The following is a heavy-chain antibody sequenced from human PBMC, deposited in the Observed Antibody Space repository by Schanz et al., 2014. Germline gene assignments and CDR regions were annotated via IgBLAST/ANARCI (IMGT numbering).Heavy chain of an antibody. Sequence: VQSVHSGTEVQKLGASVKVSCQTSGYTFTAYGINWVRQAPGQGLEWIGWISAQTGDTRYAQKMQGRVTMTRDVSSTTAFLELTSLRYNDTAVYYSARDHVATTDYDYFFYDVDVWATGITVIVSS. CDR2: ISAQTGDT. V-gene: IGHV1-18*01. D-gene: IGHD3-16*01. CDR3: ARDHVATTDYDYFFYDVDV. CDR1: GYTFTAYG. J-gene: IGHJ6*04.